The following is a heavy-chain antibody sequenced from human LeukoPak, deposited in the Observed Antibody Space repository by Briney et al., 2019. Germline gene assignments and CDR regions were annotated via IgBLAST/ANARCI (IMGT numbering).Heavy chain of an antibody. CDR3: ARSKTLRYFDWLSFDY. J-gene: IGHJ4*02. Sequence: PSETLSLTCTVSGGSISSSSYYWGWIRQPPGKGLEWIGSIYYSGSTYYNPSLKSRVTISVDTSKNQFSLKLSSVTAADTAVYYCARSKTLRYFDWLSFDYWGQGTLVTVSS. D-gene: IGHD3-9*01. CDR2: IYYSGST. CDR1: GGSISSSSYY. V-gene: IGHV4-39*01.